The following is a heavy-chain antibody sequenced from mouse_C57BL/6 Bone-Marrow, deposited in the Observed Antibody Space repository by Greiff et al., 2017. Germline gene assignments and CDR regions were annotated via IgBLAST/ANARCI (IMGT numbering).Heavy chain of an antibody. CDR3: ARVDCYGSSGNY. V-gene: IGHV8-8*01. Sequence: QVTLKESGPGILQPSQTLSLTCSFSGFSLSTFGMGVGWIRQPSGKGLEWLAHIWCDDDKYYNPALKSRLTISKDTSKNQIYLYSDNVDTSDTDTYTCARVDCYGSSGNYWGQGTTLTVSS. D-gene: IGHD1-1*01. CDR1: GFSLSTFGMG. CDR2: IWCDDDK. J-gene: IGHJ2*01.